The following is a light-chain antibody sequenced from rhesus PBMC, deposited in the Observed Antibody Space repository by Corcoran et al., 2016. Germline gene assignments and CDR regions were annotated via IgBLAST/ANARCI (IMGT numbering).Light chain of an antibody. V-gene: IGKV1-22*01. J-gene: IGKJ3*01. CDR1: QSISSW. CDR2: KAS. CDR3: QQYSSSPFT. Sequence: DIQMTQSPSSLSASVGDTVTITCRASQSISSWLAWYQQKPGKAPKLLIYKASTLQSGFPSRFRGSGSGTDFTLTISSLQSDDFATYYCQQYSSSPFTFGPGTKLDIK.